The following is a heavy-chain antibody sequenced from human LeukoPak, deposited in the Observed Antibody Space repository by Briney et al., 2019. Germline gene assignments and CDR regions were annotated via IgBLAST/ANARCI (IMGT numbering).Heavy chain of an antibody. D-gene: IGHD3-10*01. J-gene: IGHJ6*02. CDR1: GGSFSGYY. CDR2: INHSGST. CDR3: AREPGDGSGSYPHYYYYYGMDV. Sequence: SETLSLTCAVYGGSFSGYYWSWIRQPPGKGLEWIGEINHSGSTNYNPSLKSRVTISVDTSKNQFSLKLSSVTAADTAVYYCAREPGDGSGSYPHYYYYYGMDVWGQGTTVTVSS. V-gene: IGHV4-34*01.